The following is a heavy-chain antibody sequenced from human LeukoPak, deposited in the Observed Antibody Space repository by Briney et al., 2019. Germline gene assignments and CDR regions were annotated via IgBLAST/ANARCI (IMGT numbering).Heavy chain of an antibody. D-gene: IGHD4-17*01. CDR3: ARELTTVIPDYYYYGMDV. V-gene: IGHV3-33*01. Sequence: GRSLRLSCAASGFTFSSYGMHWVRQAPGKGLEWVAVIWYDGSNKYYADSVKGRFTISRDNSKNTLYLQMNSLRAEDTAAYYCARELTTVIPDYYYYGMDVWGQGTTVTVSS. CDR2: IWYDGSNK. J-gene: IGHJ6*02. CDR1: GFTFSSYG.